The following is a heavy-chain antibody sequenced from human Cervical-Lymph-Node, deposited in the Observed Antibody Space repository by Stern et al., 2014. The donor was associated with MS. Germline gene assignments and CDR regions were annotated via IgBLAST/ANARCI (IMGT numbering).Heavy chain of an antibody. CDR1: GFTFSNYS. D-gene: IGHD4/OR15-4a*01. CDR3: ARLPSKRSALSY. Sequence: EVQLVESGGGLVQPGESLRLACAASGFTFSNYSMNWVRQAPGEGLEWVAYISTTGKSIYYTGSVKGRFTISRDNANNSLYLQINRLRAEDTALYYCARLPSKRSALSYWGRGTLVTVSS. V-gene: IGHV3-48*01. J-gene: IGHJ4*02. CDR2: ISTTGKSI.